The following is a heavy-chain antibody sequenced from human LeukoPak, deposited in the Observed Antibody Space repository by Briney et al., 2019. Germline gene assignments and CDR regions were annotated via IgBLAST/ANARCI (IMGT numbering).Heavy chain of an antibody. CDR1: GYTFAKYA. V-gene: IGHV1-3*01. J-gene: IGHJ6*02. CDR2: INAGDGST. CDR3: ARSILVVPVASHLNYGVDV. D-gene: IGHD2-2*01. Sequence: ASVKVSCKASGYTFAKYAIHWVRQAPGQRLEWMGWINAGDGSTRYSQKFHGGVTITRDTSASTAYKELSSLRSEDTAVYYCARSILVVPVASHLNYGVDVWGQGTTVTVSS.